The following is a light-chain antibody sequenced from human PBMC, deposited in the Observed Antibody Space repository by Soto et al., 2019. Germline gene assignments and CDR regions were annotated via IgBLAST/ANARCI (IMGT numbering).Light chain of an antibody. CDR3: QSYDDTLSGSWV. V-gene: IGLV1-40*01. CDR1: SSNVGAASD. Sequence: VLTQPPSVSGAPGQRVTISCSGSSSNVGAASDVYWYQQLPGTAPRLLISVNNKRPSGVPDRFSGSKSGTSASLAITGLRPEDEADYYCQSYDDTLSGSWVFGTGTKVTVL. CDR2: VNN. J-gene: IGLJ1*01.